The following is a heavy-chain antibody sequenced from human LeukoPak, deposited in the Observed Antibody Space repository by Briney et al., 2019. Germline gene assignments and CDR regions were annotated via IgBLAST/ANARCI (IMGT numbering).Heavy chain of an antibody. V-gene: IGHV3-48*01. CDR1: GFTFSSYS. CDR3: ARDSIGAR. Sequence: GGSLRLSCAASGFTFSSYSMNWVRQAPGKGLEWVSYISSSSSTIYYADSVKGRFTISRDNAKNSLYLQMNSLRAEDTAVYYCARDSIGARWGQGTLVTVSS. J-gene: IGHJ4*02. D-gene: IGHD3-10*01. CDR2: ISSSSSTI.